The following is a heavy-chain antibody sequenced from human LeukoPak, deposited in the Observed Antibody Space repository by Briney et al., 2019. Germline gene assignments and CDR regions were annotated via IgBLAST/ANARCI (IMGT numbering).Heavy chain of an antibody. D-gene: IGHD4-11*01. CDR2: IRYDGSNK. Sequence: GGSLRLSCAASGFTFSSYVMHWVRQAPDKGLEWVAFIRYDGSNKYYSDSVKGRFTISRDNSKNTLYLQMNSLRPEDTAVYYCAKDVMTTVTTSGAFDIWGQGTMVTVSS. V-gene: IGHV3-30*02. J-gene: IGHJ3*02. CDR3: AKDVMTTVTTSGAFDI. CDR1: GFTFSSYV.